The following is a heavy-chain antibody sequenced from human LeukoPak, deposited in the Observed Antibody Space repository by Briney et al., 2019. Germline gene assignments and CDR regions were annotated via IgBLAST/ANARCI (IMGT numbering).Heavy chain of an antibody. CDR3: AKASWYSSSWYDGVDY. CDR1: GFTFSSYG. J-gene: IGHJ4*02. D-gene: IGHD6-13*01. V-gene: IGHV3-30*18. CDR2: ISYDGSNK. Sequence: QPGGSLRLSCAASGFTFSSYGMHWVRQAPGKGLEWVAVISYDGSNKYYADSVKGRFTISRDNSKNTLYLQMNSLRAEDTAVYYCAKASWYSSSWYDGVDYWGQGTLVTVSS.